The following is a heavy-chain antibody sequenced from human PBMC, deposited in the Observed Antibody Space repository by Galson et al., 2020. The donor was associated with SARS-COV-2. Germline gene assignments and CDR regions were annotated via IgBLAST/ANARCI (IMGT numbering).Heavy chain of an antibody. CDR3: AKDPQKDRWLGPFDY. D-gene: IGHD6-19*01. J-gene: IGHJ4*02. CDR1: GFTFSSYA. V-gene: IGHV3-23*01. CDR2: ISGSGGST. Sequence: GGSLRLSCAASGFTFSSYAMSWVRQAPGKGLEWVSAISGSGGSTYYADSVKGRFTISRDNSKNTLYLQMNSLRAEDTAVYYCAKDPQKDRWLGPFDYWGQGTLVTVSS.